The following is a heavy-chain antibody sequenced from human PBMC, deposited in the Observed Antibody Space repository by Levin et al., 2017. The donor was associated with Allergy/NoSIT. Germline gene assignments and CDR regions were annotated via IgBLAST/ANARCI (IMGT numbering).Heavy chain of an antibody. J-gene: IGHJ4*02. CDR2: LSGNSGST. Sequence: GGSLRLSCAASGFTFSSYAMSWVRQAPGKGLEWVSGLSGNSGSTYYADSVRGRFTISRDNSKNTLYLQMNTLRAEDTAVYYCAKSIVVVTAPGDYFDYWGQGTLVSVSS. D-gene: IGHD2-2*01. CDR1: GFTFSSYA. CDR3: AKSIVVVTAPGDYFDY. V-gene: IGHV3-23*01.